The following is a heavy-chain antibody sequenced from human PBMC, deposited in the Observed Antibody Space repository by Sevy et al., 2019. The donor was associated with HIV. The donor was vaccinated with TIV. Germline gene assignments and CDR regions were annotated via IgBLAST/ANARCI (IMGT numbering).Heavy chain of an antibody. CDR3: VRASRWYCSSTSCPRGYGMDV. J-gene: IGHJ6*02. V-gene: IGHV3-48*03. CDR1: GFTFSSYE. D-gene: IGHD2-2*01. CDR2: IHYSDGTI. Sequence: GGSLRLSCAASGFTFSSYEMNWVRQAPGKGLEWVSHIHYSDGTIYYADSVEGRFTISRDNAKNSLYLQMKSLRVEDTAVYYCVRASRWYCSSTSCPRGYGMDVWGQGTTVTVSS.